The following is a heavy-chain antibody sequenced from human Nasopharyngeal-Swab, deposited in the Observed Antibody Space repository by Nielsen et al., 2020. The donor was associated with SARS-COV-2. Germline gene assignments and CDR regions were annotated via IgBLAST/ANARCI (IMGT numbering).Heavy chain of an antibody. CDR1: GFPFDDYA. V-gene: IGHV3-9*01. Sequence: SCAASGFPFDDYAMHWVRQAPGKGLEWVSGISWNSGSIGYADSVKGRFTISRDNAKNSLYLQMNSLRAEDTALYYCAKDMAYYYGMDVWGQGTTVTVSS. CDR2: ISWNSGSI. J-gene: IGHJ6*02. CDR3: AKDMAYYYGMDV.